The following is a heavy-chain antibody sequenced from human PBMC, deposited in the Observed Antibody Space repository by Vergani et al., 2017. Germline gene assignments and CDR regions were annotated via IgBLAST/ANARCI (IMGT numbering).Heavy chain of an antibody. CDR1: GYTFSNYY. Sequence: QVQVVQSGAEVKKSGASVKVSCKTSGYTFSNYYMHWVRQATGQGLEWMGIINPSGGHTNYAQKFQGRVTMTRDTYTSTVYMELSSLRSEDTAIYYCARGGYGILTGYRYWGQGTLVTVSA. V-gene: IGHV1-46*03. J-gene: IGHJ4*02. D-gene: IGHD3-9*01. CDR2: INPSGGHT. CDR3: ARGGYGILTGYRY.